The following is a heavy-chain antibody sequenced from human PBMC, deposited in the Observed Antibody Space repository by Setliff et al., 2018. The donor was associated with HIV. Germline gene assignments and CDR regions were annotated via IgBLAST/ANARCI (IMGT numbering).Heavy chain of an antibody. CDR3: ARVPSPFVQEGYFDD. Sequence: ASVKVSCKASGATFSTYTINWVRQAPGQGLEWMGGIIPILGTADANYPRKFQGRVTITADESTRTAYMELRSLRSEDTAVYYCARVPSPFVQEGYFDDWGQGTLVTVSS. D-gene: IGHD3-3*01. CDR1: GATFSTYT. CDR2: IIPILGTADA. V-gene: IGHV1-69*13. J-gene: IGHJ4*01.